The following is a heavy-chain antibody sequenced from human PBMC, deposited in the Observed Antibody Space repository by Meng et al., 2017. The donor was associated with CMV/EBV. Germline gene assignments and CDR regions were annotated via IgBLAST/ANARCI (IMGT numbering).Heavy chain of an antibody. Sequence: SETLSLTYTVSGGSISSSSYYWGWIRQPPGKGLEWIGSIYYSGSTYYNPSLKSRVTISVDTSKNQFSLKLSSVTAADTAVYYCARLRGNDFWSGYYTFYYYYGMDVWGQGTTVTVSS. J-gene: IGHJ6*02. CDR3: ARLRGNDFWSGYYTFYYYYGMDV. D-gene: IGHD3-3*01. CDR2: IYYSGST. V-gene: IGHV4-39*07. CDR1: GGSISSSSYY.